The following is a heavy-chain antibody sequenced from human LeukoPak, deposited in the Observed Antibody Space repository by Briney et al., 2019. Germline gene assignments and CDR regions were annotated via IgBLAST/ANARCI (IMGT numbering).Heavy chain of an antibody. J-gene: IGHJ4*02. CDR3: SRAAGYDFILEY. Sequence: GGSLRLSCTASGFTFGDYGMSWFRQAPGKGLEWVGFIRSEAHDTTPQYGASVKGRFTISKDDSRRTAFLQMSSLKTEDTVVYYCSRAAGYDFILEYWGQGTLVTVSS. CDR2: IRSEAHDTTP. D-gene: IGHD5-12*01. CDR1: GFTFGDYG. V-gene: IGHV3-49*03.